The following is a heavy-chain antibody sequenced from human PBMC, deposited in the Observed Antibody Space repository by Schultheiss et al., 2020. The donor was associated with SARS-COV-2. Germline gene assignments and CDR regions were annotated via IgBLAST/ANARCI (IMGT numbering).Heavy chain of an antibody. Sequence: SETLSLTCTVSGGSISSYYWSWIRQPPGKGLEWIGYIYYSGSTYYNPSLKSRVTISLDTSKNQFSLKLSSVTAADTAVYYCARSSHYDFWSGYYGKQDYYYYGMDVWGQGTTVTVS. CDR1: GGSISSYY. CDR2: IYYSGST. D-gene: IGHD3-3*01. CDR3: ARSSHYDFWSGYYGKQDYYYYGMDV. J-gene: IGHJ6*02. V-gene: IGHV4-59*01.